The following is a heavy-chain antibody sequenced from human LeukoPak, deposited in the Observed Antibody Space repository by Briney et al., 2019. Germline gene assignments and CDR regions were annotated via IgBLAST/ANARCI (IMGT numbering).Heavy chain of an antibody. D-gene: IGHD6-19*01. CDR3: ARMYSSGWPLECLDI. V-gene: IGHV1-18*01. Sequence: ASVNVSCKASGYTFTNYAISWVRQAAGQGLEGMGWISAYNGNTNYAQKLQGRVTMTTDTSTSTAYMELRSLRSDDTAVYYCARMYSSGWPLECLDIWGQGTMVTVSS. J-gene: IGHJ3*02. CDR2: ISAYNGNT. CDR1: GYTFTNYA.